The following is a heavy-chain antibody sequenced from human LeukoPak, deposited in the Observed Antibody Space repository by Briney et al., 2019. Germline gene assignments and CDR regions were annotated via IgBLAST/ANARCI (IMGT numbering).Heavy chain of an antibody. J-gene: IGHJ1*01. CDR3: AENIAAAGTEYLYFQF. V-gene: IGHV3-23*01. Sequence: QPGGSLRLSCAASGFTFRSYAMSWVRQAPGKGLEWVSVISGSGGSTYYADSVKGRFTISRDNSKNTLYLQMNSLRAEDTAVYYCAENIAAAGTEYLYFQFWGQGTLVTVSS. CDR2: ISGSGGST. D-gene: IGHD6-13*01. CDR1: GFTFRSYA.